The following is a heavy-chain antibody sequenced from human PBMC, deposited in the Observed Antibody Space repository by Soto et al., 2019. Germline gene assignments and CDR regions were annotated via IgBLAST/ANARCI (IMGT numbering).Heavy chain of an antibody. CDR2: INAGNGNT. J-gene: IGHJ4*02. Sequence: GASVKVSCKASGYTFTSYAMHWVRQAPGQRLEWMGWINAGNGNTKYSQKFQGRVTITRDTSASTAYMELSSLRSEDTAVYYCARGSGDYIWGSYRPYFDYWGQATLVTVSS. V-gene: IGHV1-3*01. CDR3: ARGSGDYIWGSYRPYFDY. D-gene: IGHD3-16*02. CDR1: GYTFTSYA.